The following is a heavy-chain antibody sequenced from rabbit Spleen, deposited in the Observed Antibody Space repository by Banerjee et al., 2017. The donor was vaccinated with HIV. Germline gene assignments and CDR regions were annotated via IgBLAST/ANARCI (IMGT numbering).Heavy chain of an antibody. CDR2: IDTGSRDFT. CDR1: GFAFSAYTF. V-gene: IGHV1S45*01. D-gene: IGHD8-1*01. J-gene: IGHJ6*01. CDR3: ARDTGSSFSSYGMDL. Sequence: QEQLVESGGGLVQPEGSLTLTCTASGFAFSAYTFMCWVRQAPGKGLEWIACIDTGSRDFTYYASWAKGRFTISKTSSTTVTLQMTSLTVADTATYFCARDTGSSFSSYGMDLWGPGTLVTVS.